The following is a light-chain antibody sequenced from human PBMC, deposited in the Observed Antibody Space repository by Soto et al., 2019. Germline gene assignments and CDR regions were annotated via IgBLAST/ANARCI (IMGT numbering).Light chain of an antibody. CDR2: KAS. CDR1: QSISNW. Sequence: DIQMTQSPSTLSASVGDRVTITCRASQSISNWLTWYQQKPGKAPTVLIYKASSLQSGVPSRFSGSGSGTDFTLTISSLQPDDFATYYCLQYHSYPYTFGQGTKLEIK. CDR3: LQYHSYPYT. V-gene: IGKV1-5*03. J-gene: IGKJ2*01.